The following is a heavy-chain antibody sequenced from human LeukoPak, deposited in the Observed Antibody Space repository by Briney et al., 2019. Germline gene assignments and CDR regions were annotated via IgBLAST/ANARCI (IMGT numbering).Heavy chain of an antibody. V-gene: IGHV1-18*01. CDR2: ISAYNGNT. Sequence: GASVKVSCKASGYTFTSYGISWVRQAPGQGLEWMGWISAYNGNTNYAQKLQGRVTMTTDTSTSTASMELRSLRSDDTAVYYCARDRVAVAGTDWFDPWGQGTLVTVSS. D-gene: IGHD6-19*01. CDR1: GYTFTSYG. CDR3: ARDRVAVAGTDWFDP. J-gene: IGHJ5*02.